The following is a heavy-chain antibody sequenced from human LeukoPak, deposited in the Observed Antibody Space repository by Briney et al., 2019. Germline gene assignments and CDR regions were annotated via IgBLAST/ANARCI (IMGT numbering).Heavy chain of an antibody. CDR3: ARDSSPAALPYVDA. J-gene: IGHJ6*03. CDR1: GGSMKRSY. V-gene: IGHV4-59*01. CDR2: IDDSGNT. Sequence: SETLSLTCLVSGGSMKRSYWTWIRQAPGKGLEWIGNIDDSGNTTYSPSLKSRVTISLDTSKNQFPLRVTSVTAADRALYFCARDSSPAALPYVDAWGKGTTVTVSS. D-gene: IGHD2-2*01.